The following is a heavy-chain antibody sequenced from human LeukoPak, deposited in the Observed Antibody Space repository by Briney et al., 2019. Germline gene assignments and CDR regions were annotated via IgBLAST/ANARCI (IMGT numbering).Heavy chain of an antibody. V-gene: IGHV1-18*01. CDR1: GYTFASYG. J-gene: IGHJ3*02. CDR2: ISGFNGNT. D-gene: IGHD2/OR15-2a*01. Sequence: ASVKASCKASGYTFASYGISWVRQAPGQGLEWMGWISGFNGNTNHAQNLQDRVTMTTDTSTSTAYMELRSLRSDDTAVYFCARVPNQYCTSRCYYTAFDIWGQGTMVTVSS. CDR3: ARVPNQYCTSRCYYTAFDI.